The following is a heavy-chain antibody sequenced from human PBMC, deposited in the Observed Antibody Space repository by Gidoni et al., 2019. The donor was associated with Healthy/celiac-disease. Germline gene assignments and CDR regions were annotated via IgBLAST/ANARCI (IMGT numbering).Heavy chain of an antibody. Sequence: EVQLVESGGGLVQPGGSLSLPCSASGFTFSSYWMHWVRQAPGKGLVWVSRISSDGSSTSYADSVKGRFTISRDNAKNTLYLQMNSLRAEDTAVYYCARSNLQLWPNDIFDYWGQGTLVTVSS. V-gene: IGHV3-74*01. D-gene: IGHD5-18*01. CDR2: ISSDGSST. CDR1: GFTFSSYW. J-gene: IGHJ4*02. CDR3: ARSNLQLWPNDIFDY.